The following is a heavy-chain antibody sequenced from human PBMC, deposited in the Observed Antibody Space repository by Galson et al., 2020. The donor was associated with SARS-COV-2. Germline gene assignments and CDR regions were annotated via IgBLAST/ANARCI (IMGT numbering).Heavy chain of an antibody. CDR1: GFTFSSYA. CDR3: AKDEWASIRARFDP. CDR2: ISNSGGST. J-gene: IGHJ5*02. D-gene: IGHD1-26*01. V-gene: IGHV3-23*01. Sequence: GESLKISCSGSGFTFSSYAMSWVRQAPGKGLEWVSGISNSGGSTYYADSVKGRFTIYRDNSKNTVDMQMNSLRVEDTAIYYCAKDEWASIRARFDPWGQGTLVTVSS.